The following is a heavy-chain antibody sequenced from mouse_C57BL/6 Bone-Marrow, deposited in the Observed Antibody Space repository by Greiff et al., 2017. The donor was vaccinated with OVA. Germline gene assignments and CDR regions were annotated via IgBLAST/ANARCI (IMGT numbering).Heavy chain of an antibody. V-gene: IGHV1-80*01. Sequence: QVQLKESGAELVKPGASVKISCKASGYAFSSYWMNWVKQRPGKGLEWIGQIYPGDGDTNYNGKFKGKATLTADKSSSTAYMQLSSLTSEDSAVYFCARSRYYGSSYVRFAYWGQGTLVTVSA. J-gene: IGHJ3*01. CDR3: ARSRYYGSSYVRFAY. CDR1: GYAFSSYW. D-gene: IGHD1-1*01. CDR2: IYPGDGDT.